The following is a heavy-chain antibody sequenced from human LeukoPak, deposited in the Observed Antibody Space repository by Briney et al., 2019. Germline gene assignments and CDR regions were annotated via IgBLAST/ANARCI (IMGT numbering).Heavy chain of an antibody. CDR3: ARSNYYTVDV. J-gene: IGHJ6*02. Sequence: PGGSLRLSCAASGFTSSDYYMTWIRQPPGKGPEWISYISSSGGTTTYVDSAKGRFTISRDNAKNSLYLQMNSLRADDTAVYYCARSNYYTVDVWGQGTAVTVSS. CDR1: GFTSSDYY. V-gene: IGHV3-11*01. CDR2: ISSSGGTT.